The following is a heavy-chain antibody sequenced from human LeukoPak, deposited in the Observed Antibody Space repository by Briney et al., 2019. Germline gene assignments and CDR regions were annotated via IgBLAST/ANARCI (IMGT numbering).Heavy chain of an antibody. Sequence: SETLSLTCTVSGGSISSGSHHWGWFRQSPGKGLEWIGSLYYSRTTYYNPSLNSRVTISVVTSKNQFSLQLNSGTAADTAVYYCARAGVAGTQYFQHWGQGTLVTVSS. CDR1: GGSISSGSHH. CDR2: LYYSRTT. J-gene: IGHJ1*01. D-gene: IGHD6-19*01. CDR3: ARAGVAGTQYFQH. V-gene: IGHV4-39*01.